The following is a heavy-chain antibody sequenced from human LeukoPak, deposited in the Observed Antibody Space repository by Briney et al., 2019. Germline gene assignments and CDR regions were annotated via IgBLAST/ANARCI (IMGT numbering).Heavy chain of an antibody. CDR2: ISGSGGST. J-gene: IGHJ4*02. CDR3: AKVGYCSGGSCYGVVY. Sequence: GGSLRLSCAASGSGFIFSNYGMSWVRQAPGKGLEWVSAISGSGGSTYYADSVKGRFTISRDNSKNTLYLQMNSLRAEDTAVYYCAKVGYCSGGSCYGVVYWGQGTLVTVSS. CDR1: GSGFIFSNYG. D-gene: IGHD2-15*01. V-gene: IGHV3-23*01.